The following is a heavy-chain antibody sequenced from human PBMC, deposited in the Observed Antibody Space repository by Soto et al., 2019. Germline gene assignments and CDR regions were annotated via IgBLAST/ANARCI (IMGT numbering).Heavy chain of an antibody. V-gene: IGHV1-58*01. CDR2: IVVGSGNT. Sequence: SVKVSGKASGFTFTSSAVQWVRQARGQRLEWIGWIVVGSGNTNYAQKFQERVTITRDMSTSTAYMELSSLRSEDTAVYYCAAGIAARGYYYYYGMDVWGQGTTVTVSS. CDR1: GFTFTSSA. CDR3: AAGIAARGYYYYYGMDV. J-gene: IGHJ6*02. D-gene: IGHD6-6*01.